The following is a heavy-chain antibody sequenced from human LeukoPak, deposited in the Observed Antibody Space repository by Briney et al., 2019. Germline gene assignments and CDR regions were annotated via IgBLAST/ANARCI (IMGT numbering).Heavy chain of an antibody. J-gene: IGHJ4*02. Sequence: GGSLRLSCAASGFTFSSYSMNWVRQAPGKGLEWVSYISSSSTIYYADSVKGRFTISRDNAKNSLYLQMNSLRDEDTAVYYCARAWYSWGYYFDYWGQGTLVTVSS. CDR3: ARAWYSWGYYFDY. V-gene: IGHV3-48*02. CDR2: ISSSSTI. D-gene: IGHD3-16*01. CDR1: GFTFSSYS.